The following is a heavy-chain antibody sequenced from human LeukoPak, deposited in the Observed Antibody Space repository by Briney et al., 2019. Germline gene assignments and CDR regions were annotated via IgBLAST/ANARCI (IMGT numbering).Heavy chain of an antibody. CDR1: GFTFSSYA. CDR3: AKAGYSYGDFDY. CDR2: ISGSGGST. Sequence: GGSLRPSCAASGFTFSSYAMSWVRQAPGKGLEWVSAISGSGGSTYYADSVKGRFTISRDNSKNTLYLQMNSLRAEDTAVYYCAKAGYSYGDFDYWGQGTLVTVSS. J-gene: IGHJ4*02. D-gene: IGHD5-18*01. V-gene: IGHV3-23*01.